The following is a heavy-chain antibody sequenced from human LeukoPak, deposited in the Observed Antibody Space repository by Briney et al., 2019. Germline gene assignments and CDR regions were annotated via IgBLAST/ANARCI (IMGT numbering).Heavy chain of an antibody. CDR3: ARDLRGDDYSNYVHFDY. Sequence: GASVKVSCKASGYTFTSYGISWVRQAPGQGLEWMGWISAYNGNTNYAQKLQGRVTMTTDTSTSTAYMELRSLRSDDTAVYYCARDLRGDDYSNYVHFDYWGQGTLDTVSS. CDR2: ISAYNGNT. J-gene: IGHJ4*02. D-gene: IGHD4-11*01. V-gene: IGHV1-18*01. CDR1: GYTFTSYG.